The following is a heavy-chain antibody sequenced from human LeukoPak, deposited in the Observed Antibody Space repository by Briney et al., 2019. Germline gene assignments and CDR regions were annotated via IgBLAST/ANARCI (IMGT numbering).Heavy chain of an antibody. CDR1: GYTFTIYT. CDR2: INAGNGNT. Sequence: ASVKVSCKASGYTFTIYTMHWVRQAPGQRLEWMGWINAGNGNTKYSQKFQGRVTITRDTSASTAYMELSSLRSEDTAVYYCAPSGSGYCSSTNCYTHFDYWGQGTLVTVSS. D-gene: IGHD2-2*02. V-gene: IGHV1-3*01. J-gene: IGHJ4*02. CDR3: APSGSGYCSSTNCYTHFDY.